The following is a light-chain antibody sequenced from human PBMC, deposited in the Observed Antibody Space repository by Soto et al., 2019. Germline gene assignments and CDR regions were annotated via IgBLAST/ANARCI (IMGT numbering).Light chain of an antibody. V-gene: IGLV2-14*01. CDR3: SSFTSSSTYV. Sequence: QSALTQPASVSGSPGQSITISCTGSSGDIGGYNYVSWYQQHPGKAPKSMIFEVSDRPSGVSNRFSGSKSGNTASLTISGLQAEDEADYYCSSFTSSSTYVFGTGTKVTVL. CDR1: SGDIGGYNY. J-gene: IGLJ1*01. CDR2: EVS.